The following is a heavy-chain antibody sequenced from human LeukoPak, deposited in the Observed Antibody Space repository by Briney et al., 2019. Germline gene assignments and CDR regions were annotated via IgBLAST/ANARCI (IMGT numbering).Heavy chain of an antibody. Sequence: GESLKISCKGSGYSFTSYWIGWVRQMPGKGLEWMGIIYPGDSDTRYSPSFQDQVTISADKSISTAYLQWSSLKASDTAMYYCARARPDHYDILTGYYNPPSYYFDYWGQGTLVTVSS. CDR2: IYPGDSDT. D-gene: IGHD3-9*01. CDR1: GYSFTSYW. J-gene: IGHJ4*02. CDR3: ARARPDHYDILTGYYNPPSYYFDY. V-gene: IGHV5-51*01.